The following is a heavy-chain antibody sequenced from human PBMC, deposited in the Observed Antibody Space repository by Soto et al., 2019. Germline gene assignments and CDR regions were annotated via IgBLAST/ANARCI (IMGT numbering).Heavy chain of an antibody. CDR2: IYSGGST. CDR3: AREWELPNYSGTDV. V-gene: IGHV3-53*01. J-gene: IGHJ6*02. Sequence: VVLLRVSWAAAGCTCSGYAVSWVSQAPGKGLEWVSVIYSGGSTYYADSVKGRFTISRDNSKNTVHLQMNSLRAEDTAVYYCAREWELPNYSGTDVWGQGTTVPVSS. CDR1: GCTCSGYA. D-gene: IGHD1-26*01.